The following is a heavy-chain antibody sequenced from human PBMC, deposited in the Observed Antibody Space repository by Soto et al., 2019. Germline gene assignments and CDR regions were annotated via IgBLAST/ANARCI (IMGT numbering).Heavy chain of an antibody. CDR3: ARDSTAFVFDY. V-gene: IGHV4-61*03. J-gene: IGHJ4*02. Sequence: QVQLQESGPGRVKPSETLSLTCTVSGDSVRSGSFYWSWIRQPPGKGLEWIGYIYYTGRTSYNPPLKSRVTISIDPSKNHFALNLTSVTAADTAIYYCARDSTAFVFDYWGQGALVTVSS. D-gene: IGHD2-2*01. CDR2: IYYTGRT. CDR1: GDSVRSGSFY.